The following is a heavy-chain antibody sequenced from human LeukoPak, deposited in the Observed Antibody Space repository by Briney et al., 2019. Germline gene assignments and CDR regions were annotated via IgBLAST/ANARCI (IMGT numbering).Heavy chain of an antibody. CDR3: ARELISGDWTWDI. Sequence: GASVKVSCKASGYTFTSYSLNWVRQAPGQGLEWMGIINPSGGTTTYAQKFQGRVTMTRDTSTSTVYMDLSSLRSEDTAVYYCARELISGDWTWDIWGLGTMVTVSS. V-gene: IGHV1-46*01. J-gene: IGHJ3*02. D-gene: IGHD2-21*02. CDR1: GYTFTSYS. CDR2: INPSGGTT.